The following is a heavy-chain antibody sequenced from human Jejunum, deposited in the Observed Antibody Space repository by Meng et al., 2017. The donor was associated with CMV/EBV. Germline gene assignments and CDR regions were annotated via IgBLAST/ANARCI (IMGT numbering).Heavy chain of an antibody. Sequence: FSFSNYVMSWVRWAPGKGLQWVSGITSRGGNTYYLASVNGRFTISRDNSKNTLYLQMNSLRAEDTAIYYCARADWAFVTPYYLDYWGQGTLVTVSS. CDR2: ITSRGGNT. CDR1: FSFSNYV. J-gene: IGHJ4*02. CDR3: ARADWAFVTPYYLDY. V-gene: IGHV3-23*01. D-gene: IGHD3-16*01.